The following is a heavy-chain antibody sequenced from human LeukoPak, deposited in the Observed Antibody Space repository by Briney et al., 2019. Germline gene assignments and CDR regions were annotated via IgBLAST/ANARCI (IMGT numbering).Heavy chain of an antibody. CDR1: GYTFTGYY. Sequence: GASVKVSCKASGYTFTGYYMHWVRQAPGQGLEWMGWINPNSGGTNYAQKFQGRVTMTRDTSISTAYMELSRLRSDDTAVYYCARGGLRSRSGWNGGLNSGFVYWGQGTLVTVSS. CDR2: INPNSGGT. V-gene: IGHV1-2*02. CDR3: ARGGLRSRSGWNGGLNSGFVY. D-gene: IGHD6-19*01. J-gene: IGHJ4*02.